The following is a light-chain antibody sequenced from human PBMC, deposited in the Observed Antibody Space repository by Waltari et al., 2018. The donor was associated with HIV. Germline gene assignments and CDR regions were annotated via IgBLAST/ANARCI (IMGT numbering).Light chain of an antibody. CDR1: TSNIGKNL. J-gene: IGLJ2*01. Sequence: QSILTQPPSVSAAPGEQVTISCSGSTSNIGKNLISWYQQVPGRAPQLVIYGDIKRTAAAPARFSASKSGTSATLGITGLQTGDEANYYCGTWDSTLSVVVFGGGTKVTVL. V-gene: IGLV1-51*01. CDR2: GDI. CDR3: GTWDSTLSVVV.